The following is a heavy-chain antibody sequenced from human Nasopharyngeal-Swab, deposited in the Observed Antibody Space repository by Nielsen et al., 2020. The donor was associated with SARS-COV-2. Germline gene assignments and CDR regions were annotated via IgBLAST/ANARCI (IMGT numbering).Heavy chain of an antibody. D-gene: IGHD3-22*01. CDR1: GGSFSGYY. J-gene: IGHJ4*02. Sequence: SETLSLTCAVYGGSFSGYYWSWIRQPPGKGLEWIGEINHSGSTNYNPSLKSRVTISVDTSKNQFSLKLNSVTAADTAVYYCARYYYDSSILDYWGQGTLVTVSS. V-gene: IGHV4-34*01. CDR3: ARYYYDSSILDY. CDR2: INHSGST.